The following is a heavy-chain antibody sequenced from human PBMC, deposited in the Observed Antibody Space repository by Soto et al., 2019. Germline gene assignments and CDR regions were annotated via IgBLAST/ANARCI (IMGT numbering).Heavy chain of an antibody. D-gene: IGHD2-15*01. CDR2: ISAYNGNT. CDR1: GYTFTSYG. CDR3: ARDPYRYCSGGSCYCLAFDI. Sequence: ASVKVSCKASGYTFTSYGISWVRQAPGQGLEWMGWISAYNGNTNYAQKLQGRVTMTTDTSTSTAYMELRSLRSDDTAVYYCARDPYRYCSGGSCYCLAFDIWGQGTMVTVSS. V-gene: IGHV1-18*01. J-gene: IGHJ3*02.